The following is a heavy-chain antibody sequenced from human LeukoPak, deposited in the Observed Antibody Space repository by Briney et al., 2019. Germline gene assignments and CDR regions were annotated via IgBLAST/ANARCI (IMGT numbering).Heavy chain of an antibody. CDR1: GYTFTSYG. J-gene: IGHJ5*02. CDR3: ARCGVVDTVATTTKDNWFDP. D-gene: IGHD5-12*01. Sequence: ASVKVSCKASGYTFTSYGISWVRQASGQGLEWMGWISAYNGNTNYAQKLQGRVTMTRDTSTSTVYMELSSLRSEDTAVYYCARCGVVDTVATTTKDNWFDPWGQGTLVTVSS. CDR2: ISAYNGNT. V-gene: IGHV1-18*01.